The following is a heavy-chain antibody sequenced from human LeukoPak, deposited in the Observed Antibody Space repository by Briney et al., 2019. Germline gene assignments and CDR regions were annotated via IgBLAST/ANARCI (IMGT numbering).Heavy chain of an antibody. V-gene: IGHV4-30-4*08. D-gene: IGHD6-19*01. CDR1: GGSIISGDYY. CDR2: IYHNGDT. J-gene: IGHJ3*02. Sequence: SQTLSLTCIVSGGSIISGDYYWSWIRQPPGKGLEWIGYIYHNGDTYYNPSLTSRASLSVDTSKHQFSLKLSSVTAADTAVHYCARVSSEQWLTADIWGQGTMVTVSS. CDR3: ARVSSEQWLTADI.